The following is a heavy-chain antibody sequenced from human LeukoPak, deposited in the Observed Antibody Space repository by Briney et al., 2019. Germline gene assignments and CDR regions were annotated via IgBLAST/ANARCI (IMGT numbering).Heavy chain of an antibody. CDR1: GFTFNDYY. V-gene: IGHV3-11*01. CDR2: ISSSGFST. CDR3: ARGKRRFDY. J-gene: IGHJ4*02. Sequence: GGCLRLSCAASGFTFNDYYMSWVRQAPGKGLGWVSYISSSGFSTYYAGSVKGRFTTTSDNARNSLYLQMNSLAPEDTALYYCARGKRRFDYWGQGTLVSVSS.